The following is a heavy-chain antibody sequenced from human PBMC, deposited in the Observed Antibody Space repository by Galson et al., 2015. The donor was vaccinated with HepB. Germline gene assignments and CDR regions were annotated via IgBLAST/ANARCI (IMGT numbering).Heavy chain of an antibody. Sequence: SLRLSCAASGFTFSSYWMSWVRQAPGKGLEWVANIKQDGSEKYYVDSVKGRFTISRDNAKNSLYLQMNSLRAEDTAVYYCAREGYFSGGSFYFLNRDDAFDIWGQGTMVTVSS. CDR3: AREGYFSGGSFYFLNRDDAFDI. D-gene: IGHD2-15*01. J-gene: IGHJ3*02. V-gene: IGHV3-7*01. CDR2: IKQDGSEK. CDR1: GFTFSSYW.